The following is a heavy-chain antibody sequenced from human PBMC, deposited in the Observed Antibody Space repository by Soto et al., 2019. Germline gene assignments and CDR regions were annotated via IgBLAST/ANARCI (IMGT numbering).Heavy chain of an antibody. J-gene: IGHJ5*01. V-gene: IGHV4-34*01. CDR2: INHSGCT. Sequence: SETLSLTCAVYGGSFSGYYWSWIRQPPGKGLEWIGEINHSGCTNYNPSLKSRVTISVDTSKNQFSLKLSSVTAADTAVYYCARRAAGGYSYGGRNGGIDSRGQRTLVPVSA. D-gene: IGHD5-18*01. CDR3: ARRAAGGYSYGGRNGGIDS. CDR1: GGSFSGYY.